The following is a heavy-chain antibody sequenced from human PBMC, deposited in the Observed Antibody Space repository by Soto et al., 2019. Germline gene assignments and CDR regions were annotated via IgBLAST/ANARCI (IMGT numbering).Heavy chain of an antibody. CDR3: AGEVGYGDFFAALLD. V-gene: IGHV1-69*13. Sequence: GASVKVSCKASGGTFSSHSINWVRQAPGQGLEWMGGIVTLFGTANYAQNFQGRVTITADQSTSTVYMDLSSLRSDDTAVYYCAGEVGYGDFFAALLDWGQGTLVTVSS. D-gene: IGHD4-17*01. CDR1: GGTFSSHS. CDR2: IVTLFGTA. J-gene: IGHJ4*02.